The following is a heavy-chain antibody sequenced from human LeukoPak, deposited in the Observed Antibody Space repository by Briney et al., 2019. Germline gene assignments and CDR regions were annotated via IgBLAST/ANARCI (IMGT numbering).Heavy chain of an antibody. CDR2: ISSSSSYI. D-gene: IGHD3-3*01. CDR1: GFTFSSYS. Sequence: GGSLRLSCAASGFTFSSYSMNWVRQAPGRGLEWVSSISSSSSYIYYADSVKGRFTISRDTAKNSLYLQMKSLRAEDTAIYYCARDERLLSFLKWGQGTLVTVSS. CDR3: ARDERLLSFLK. J-gene: IGHJ4*02. V-gene: IGHV3-21*04.